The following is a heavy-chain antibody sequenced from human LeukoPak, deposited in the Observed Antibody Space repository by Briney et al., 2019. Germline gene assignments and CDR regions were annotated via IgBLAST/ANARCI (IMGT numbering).Heavy chain of an antibody. Sequence: GGSLRLSCAASGFTFSSYAMHWVRQAPGKGLEWVAVISYDGSNKYYADSVKGRFTISRDNSKNTLYLQMSSLRAEDTAVYYCAREGLDSGYDFDYWGQGTLVTVSS. V-gene: IGHV3-30-3*01. CDR1: GFTFSSYA. CDR2: ISYDGSNK. D-gene: IGHD5-12*01. J-gene: IGHJ4*02. CDR3: AREGLDSGYDFDY.